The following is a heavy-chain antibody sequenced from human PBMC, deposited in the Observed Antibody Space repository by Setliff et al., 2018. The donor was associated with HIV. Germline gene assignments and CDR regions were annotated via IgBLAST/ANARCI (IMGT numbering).Heavy chain of an antibody. V-gene: IGHV1-69*05. D-gene: IGHD3-22*01. CDR1: GGTFSSYT. CDR3: ARVDYYDSSGYPTDY. CDR2: IIPIFGTT. J-gene: IGHJ4*02. Sequence: ASVKVSCKASGGTFSSYTISWVRQAPGQGLEWMGGIIPIFGTTNYAQKFQGRVTMTTDTSTSTAYMELRSLRSDDTAVYYCARVDYYDSSGYPTDYWGQGTLVTVSS.